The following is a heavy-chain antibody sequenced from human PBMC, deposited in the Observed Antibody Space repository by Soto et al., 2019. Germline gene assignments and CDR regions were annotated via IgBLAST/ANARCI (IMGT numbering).Heavy chain of an antibody. CDR2: INHSGST. CDR3: ARGGNSGYTH. V-gene: IGHV4-34*01. D-gene: IGHD3-22*01. CDR1: GGSFIGYY. J-gene: IGHJ4*02. Sequence: SETLSLTCAVYGGSFIGYYWSWIRQPPGKGLEWIGEINHSGSTNYNPSLKSRVTISVDTSKNQFSLKLSSVTAADTAVYYCARGGNSGYTHWGQGTLVTVSS.